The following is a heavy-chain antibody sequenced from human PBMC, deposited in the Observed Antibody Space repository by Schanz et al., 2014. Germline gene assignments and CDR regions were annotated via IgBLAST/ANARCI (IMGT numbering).Heavy chain of an antibody. CDR3: ASVIMVAGNHRDGRDV. V-gene: IGHV3-74*02. J-gene: IGHJ6*02. CDR1: GFTYSSYW. Sequence: VQLVESGGGVVQPGGSLRLSCAASGFTYSSYWMHWVRQAPGKGLVWVSTIDTAGSYTSYVDSVKGRFTISRDNAKNTLYLQMSRLRVEDTAVYYCASVIMVAGNHRDGRDVWGQGTTVIVSS. D-gene: IGHD6-19*01. CDR2: IDTAGSYT.